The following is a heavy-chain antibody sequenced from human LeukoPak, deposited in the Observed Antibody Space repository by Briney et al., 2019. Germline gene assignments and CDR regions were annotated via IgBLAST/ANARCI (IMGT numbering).Heavy chain of an antibody. J-gene: IGHJ4*02. CDR2: ISVSGNT. D-gene: IGHD1-20*01. CDR3: ARAAYNWNDDAFFDY. V-gene: IGHV3-23*01. CDR1: GFTLSSYA. Sequence: PGGSLRLSCAASGFTLSSYAMSWVRQGPGKGLEWVSAISVSGNTYHADSVKGRFTISRDNAKNSLYLQMNSLRAEDTAVYYCARAAYNWNDDAFFDYWGQGTLVTVSS.